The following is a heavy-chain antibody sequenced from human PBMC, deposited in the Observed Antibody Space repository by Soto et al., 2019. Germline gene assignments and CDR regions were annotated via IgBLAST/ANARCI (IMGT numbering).Heavy chain of an antibody. J-gene: IGHJ4*02. CDR2: IYHGGST. Sequence: SETLSLTCAVSGGSISSGGYSWSWIRQPPGKGLEWIGYIYHGGSTYYNPSLKSRVTISVDRSKNQFSLKLSSVTAADTAVYYCASHHSGYDFDYWGQGTLVTVSS. CDR3: ASHHSGYDFDY. V-gene: IGHV4-30-2*02. CDR1: GGSISSGGYS. D-gene: IGHD5-12*01.